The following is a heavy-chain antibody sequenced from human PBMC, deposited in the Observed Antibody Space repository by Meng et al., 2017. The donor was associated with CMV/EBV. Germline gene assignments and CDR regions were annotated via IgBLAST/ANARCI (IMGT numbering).Heavy chain of an antibody. CDR2: IYYSGDS. CDR1: GGSFSSSWNH. D-gene: IGHD2-2*02. J-gene: IGHJ5*01. CDR3: ARECVSDDVVVPAGIMGASGWFDP. V-gene: IGHV4-39*07. Sequence: ESLKISCTVSGGSFSSSWNHWGWLRRPSGKGLEWIGCIYYSGDSHSNPSPQSCATISVDTSKNQFFLRLRSVTAADTAVYFCARECVSDDVVVPAGIMGASGWFDPWGQGTLVTVSS.